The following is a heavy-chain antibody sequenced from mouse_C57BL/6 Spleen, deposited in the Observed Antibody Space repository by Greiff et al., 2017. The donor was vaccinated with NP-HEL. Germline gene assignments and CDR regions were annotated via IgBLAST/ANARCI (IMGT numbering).Heavy chain of an antibody. Sequence: EVQRVESGGGLVKPGGSLKLSCAASGFTFSSYAMSWVRQTPEKRLEWVATISDGGSYTYYPDNVKGRFTISRDNAKNNLYLQMSHLKSEDTAMYYCARDRNGNYDYWGQGTTLTVSS. V-gene: IGHV5-4*01. CDR2: ISDGGSYT. CDR3: ARDRNGNYDY. CDR1: GFTFSSYA. J-gene: IGHJ2*01. D-gene: IGHD2-1*01.